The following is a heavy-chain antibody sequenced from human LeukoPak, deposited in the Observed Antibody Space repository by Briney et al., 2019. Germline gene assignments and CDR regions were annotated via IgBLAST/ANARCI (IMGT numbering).Heavy chain of an antibody. D-gene: IGHD3-22*01. Sequence: SETLSLTCTVSGGSLSPYFWSWIRQPPGKGLEWIGYISYSGSTYYNSTLNGRVTTSVDTSKIQFSLNLSSVTAADTAVYYCARAPSMILPFYFDYWGQGILVTVSS. J-gene: IGHJ4*02. CDR1: GGSLSPYF. CDR3: ARAPSMILPFYFDY. CDR2: ISYSGST. V-gene: IGHV4-59*01.